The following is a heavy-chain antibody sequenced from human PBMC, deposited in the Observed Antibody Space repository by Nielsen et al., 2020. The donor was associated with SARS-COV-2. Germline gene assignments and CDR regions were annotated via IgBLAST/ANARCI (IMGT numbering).Heavy chain of an antibody. V-gene: IGHV3-9*01. CDR2: ISWNSGSI. CDR1: GFTFDDYA. Sequence: SLRLSCAASGFTFDDYAMHWVRQAPGKGLEWVSGISWNSGSIGYADSVKGRFTISSDNAKNSLYLQMNSLRGEDTAVYYCAREVIHNPYFDYWGQGTLVTVSS. J-gene: IGHJ4*02. CDR3: AREVIHNPYFDY. D-gene: IGHD2-21*01.